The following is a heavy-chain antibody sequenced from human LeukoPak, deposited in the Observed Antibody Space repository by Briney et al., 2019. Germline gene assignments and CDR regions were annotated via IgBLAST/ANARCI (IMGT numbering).Heavy chain of an antibody. CDR1: GYSISSGYH. V-gene: IGHV4-38-2*02. CDR2: LYAAGNT. D-gene: IGHD3-10*01. Sequence: SETLSPTCAVSGYSISSGYHWGWTRQTPGKGLEWIGSLYAAGNTYYSPSLKSRVTISLDKSKNLFSLDLRSVTAADTAVYDCAREIVRGVPGWWGQGTLFTVSS. CDR3: AREIVRGVPGW. J-gene: IGHJ4*02.